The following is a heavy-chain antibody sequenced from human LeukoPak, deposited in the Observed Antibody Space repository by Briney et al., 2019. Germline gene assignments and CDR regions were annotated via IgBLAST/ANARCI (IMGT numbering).Heavy chain of an antibody. D-gene: IGHD7-27*01. CDR1: GYIFTSYY. Sequence: ASVKVSCKASGYIFTSYYIHWVRQAPGQGLEWMGWINPNSGVTNYAQKFQGRVTMAGGTSISTAYMDLKRLRSDDTAMYYCARDPGANYFDYWGQGTLATVSS. V-gene: IGHV1-2*02. J-gene: IGHJ4*02. CDR3: ARDPGANYFDY. CDR2: INPNSGVT.